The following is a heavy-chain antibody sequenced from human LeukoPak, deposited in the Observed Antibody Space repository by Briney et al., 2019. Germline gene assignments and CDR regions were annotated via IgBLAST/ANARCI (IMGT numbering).Heavy chain of an antibody. V-gene: IGHV4-34*01. CDR2: INHSGST. D-gene: IGHD6-13*01. CDR3: ASTIWKQQLVTNMYV. Sequence: SETVSFKCAVSGGTFSSYDWSWIRQPPGKGLEGIGEINHSGSTNYDPSLKSRVTISVDASKNQFSLKLSSVTAADMTVYYCASTIWKQQLVTNMYVWGQGPT. CDR1: GGTFSSYD. J-gene: IGHJ6*02.